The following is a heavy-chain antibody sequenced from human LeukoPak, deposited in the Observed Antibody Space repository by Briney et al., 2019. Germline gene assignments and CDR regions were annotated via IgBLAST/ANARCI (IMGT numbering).Heavy chain of an antibody. Sequence: SETLSLTCTIYGGSFTNYYWSWIRQPPGKGLEWIGEINHIGSTNYNPSLKSRVTISVDTSKNQFSLKLSSVTAADTAVYYCARGKWGFQYYFDYWGQGTLVTVSS. CDR3: ARGKWGFQYYFDY. J-gene: IGHJ4*02. CDR2: INHIGST. CDR1: GGSFTNYY. V-gene: IGHV4-34*01. D-gene: IGHD1-26*01.